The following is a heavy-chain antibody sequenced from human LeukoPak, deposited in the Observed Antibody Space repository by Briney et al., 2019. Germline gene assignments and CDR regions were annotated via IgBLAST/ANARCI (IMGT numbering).Heavy chain of an antibody. J-gene: IGHJ4*02. CDR1: GGSISSGSYY. CDR2: IYCSEST. Sequence: PSETLSLTCTVSGGSISSGSYYWSWIRQPAGKGLEWIGRIYCSESTYYNPSLKSRVTISVDTSKNQFSLKLSSVTAADTAVYYCARVIAAAEYYFDYWGQGTLVTVSS. CDR3: ARVIAAAEYYFDY. V-gene: IGHV4-39*07. D-gene: IGHD6-13*01.